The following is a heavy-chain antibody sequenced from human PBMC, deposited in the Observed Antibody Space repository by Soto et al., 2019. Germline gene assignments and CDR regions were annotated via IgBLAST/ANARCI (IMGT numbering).Heavy chain of an antibody. J-gene: IGHJ4*02. CDR2: IDTNGHST. CDR1: GFVFTNFW. D-gene: IGHD6-13*01. Sequence: LGGSLRLSCEASGFVFTNFWMHWVRHVPGKGLVWVARIDTNGHSTNYAESVKGRFTISRDNAKNTVSLQMNSLRVEDTGVYYCAKDSWYFDLWSQGSQVTVSS. V-gene: IGHV3-74*01. CDR3: AKDSWYFDL.